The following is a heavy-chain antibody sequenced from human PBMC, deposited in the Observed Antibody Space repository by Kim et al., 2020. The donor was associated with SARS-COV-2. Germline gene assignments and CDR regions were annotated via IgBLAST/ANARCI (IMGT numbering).Heavy chain of an antibody. J-gene: IGHJ4*02. CDR3: ARNGEKYFDY. CDR1: GGSISSKNW. Sequence: SETLSLTCAVSGGSISSKNWYTWVRQSPGKGLEWIGEIHHSGPTNYNPSLKSRVTISVDTFRNQLSLKMTSATAADTALYYCARNGEKYFDYWGRGSLVTVSS. V-gene: IGHV4-4*02. CDR2: IHHSGPT. D-gene: IGHD2-8*01.